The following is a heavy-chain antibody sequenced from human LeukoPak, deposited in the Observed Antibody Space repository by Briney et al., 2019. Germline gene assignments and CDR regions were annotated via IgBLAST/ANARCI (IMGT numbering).Heavy chain of an antibody. J-gene: IGHJ3*02. Sequence: GGSLRLSCAASGFTFSSYSMNWVRQAPGKGLEWVPSISSSSSYIYYADSVKGRFTISRDNAKNSLYLRMNSLRAEDTAVYYCARENSGWQGGAFDIWGQGTTVTVSS. V-gene: IGHV3-21*01. D-gene: IGHD6-19*01. CDR2: ISSSSSYI. CDR3: ARENSGWQGGAFDI. CDR1: GFTFSSYS.